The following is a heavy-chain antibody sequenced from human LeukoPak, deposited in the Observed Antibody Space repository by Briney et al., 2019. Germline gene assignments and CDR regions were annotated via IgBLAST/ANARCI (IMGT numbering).Heavy chain of an antibody. V-gene: IGHV4-30-4*08. CDR1: GGSISSGDYY. J-gene: IGHJ5*02. CDR3: ARAPGRNNWFDP. CDR2: IYYSGST. Sequence: SQTLSLTCTVSGGSISSGDYYWRWIRQPPGKGLEWIVYIYYSGSTYYNPSLKSRVTISVDTSKNQFSLKRSSVTAADTAVYYCARAPGRNNWFDPWGQGTLVTVSS.